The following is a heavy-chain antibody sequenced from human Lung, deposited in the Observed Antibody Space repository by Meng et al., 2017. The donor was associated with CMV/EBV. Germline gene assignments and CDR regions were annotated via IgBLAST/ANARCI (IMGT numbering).Heavy chain of an antibody. CDR3: ASGTPGRSYCDY. J-gene: IGHJ4*02. D-gene: IGHD2-15*01. CDR2: FVNYVDT. CDR1: GYPFGSYG. V-gene: IGHV1-18*01. Sequence: QVTLLQSGPEVKKPGASVRFSCKASGYPFGSYGICWVRQAPGQGLEWMGWFVNYVDTYPAPKFQGRVTMTTDTHTNTAFMELRSLTSDDTAVYYCASGTPGRSYCDYWGQGTLVTVSS.